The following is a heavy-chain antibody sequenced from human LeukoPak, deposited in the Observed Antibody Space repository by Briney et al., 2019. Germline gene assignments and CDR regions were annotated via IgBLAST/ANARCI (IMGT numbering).Heavy chain of an antibody. J-gene: IGHJ4*02. CDR2: ITDSGDGT. CDR1: GFTFSTYA. V-gene: IGHV3-23*01. Sequence: GGSLRLSCAASGFTFSTYAVSWVRQAPGKGLEWVSSITDSGDGTYYPDSVKGRFTISRDNSYNTLFLQMNSLRAEDTAMYYCARDTRPGYSGGWYYFDYWGQGILVTVSS. D-gene: IGHD6-19*01. CDR3: ARDTRPGYSGGWYYFDY.